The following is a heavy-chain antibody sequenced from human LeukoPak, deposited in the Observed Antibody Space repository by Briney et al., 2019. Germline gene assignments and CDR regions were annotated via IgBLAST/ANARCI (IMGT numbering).Heavy chain of an antibody. J-gene: IGHJ3*02. D-gene: IGHD6-6*01. Sequence: PGGSLRLSCAASGFTFSTYSMNWVRQAPGKGLEWVSVISGSGCCTYYADSVKGRLTISRDDSKNMLFLQMNSLIAEDTALYYCAKSPYSGAARGAFDIWGQGTMVTVSS. CDR2: ISGSGCCT. CDR1: GFTFSTYS. V-gene: IGHV3-23*01. CDR3: AKSPYSGAARGAFDI.